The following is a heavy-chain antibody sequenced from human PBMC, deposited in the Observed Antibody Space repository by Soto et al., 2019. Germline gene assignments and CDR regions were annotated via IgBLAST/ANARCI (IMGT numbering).Heavy chain of an antibody. CDR1: GFTVSGNY. D-gene: IGHD3-16*01. Sequence: PGGSLRLSCAASGFTVSGNYMSWVRQAPGKGLEWVSVIYSGGSTYYADSVKGRFTISKDNSKNTLYLQMNSLRAEDAAVYYCASGGTHLTLYIKMWGQGTLETVSS. V-gene: IGHV3-53*01. CDR2: IYSGGST. CDR3: ASGGTHLTLYIKM. J-gene: IGHJ3*01.